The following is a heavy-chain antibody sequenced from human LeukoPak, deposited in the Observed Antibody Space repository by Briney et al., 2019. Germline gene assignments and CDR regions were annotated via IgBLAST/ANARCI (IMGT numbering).Heavy chain of an antibody. V-gene: IGHV1-2*07. CDR3: AREGGSSYGYAYH. D-gene: IGHD5-18*01. J-gene: IGHJ5*02. CDR1: GYTFTSYY. CDR2: INPHSGDT. Sequence: ASVKVSCKASGYTFTSYYMHWVRQAPGQGREWMGWINPHSGDTNYAHKFQGRVTMTSDTSISIAYMELSSLKSDDTAVYYCAREGGSSYGYAYHWGQGTLVTVSS.